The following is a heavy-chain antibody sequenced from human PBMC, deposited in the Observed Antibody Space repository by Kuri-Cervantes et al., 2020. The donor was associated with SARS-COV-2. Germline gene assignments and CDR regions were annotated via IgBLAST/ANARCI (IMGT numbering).Heavy chain of an antibody. CDR1: GFLLSTSGMC. CDR3: ARSTSGIAVASNPFGY. Sequence: SGPTLVKPTQTLTLTCTFSGFLLSTSGMCVSWIRQPPGKALEWLARIDWDDDKFYSTSLKTRLTISKDTSKNQVVLTMINMDPVDTATYYCARSTSGIAVASNPFGYWGQGTLVTVSS. V-gene: IGHV2-70*17. CDR2: IDWDDDK. J-gene: IGHJ4*02. D-gene: IGHD6-19*01.